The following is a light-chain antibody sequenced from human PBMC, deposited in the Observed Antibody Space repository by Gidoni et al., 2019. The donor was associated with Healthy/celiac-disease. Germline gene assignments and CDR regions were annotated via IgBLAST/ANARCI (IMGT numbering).Light chain of an antibody. Sequence: ERVMTQSLATVSVSPGERHTLSCSASQGVSVDLAWYQQKAGQAPRLLIYGALTRATGIPARFSGSGSETEFTLTISSLQSEDFAVYYCQQYNNWPPKYTFGQGTKLEIK. V-gene: IGKV3-15*01. CDR2: GAL. CDR3: QQYNNWPPKYT. J-gene: IGKJ2*01. CDR1: QGVSVD.